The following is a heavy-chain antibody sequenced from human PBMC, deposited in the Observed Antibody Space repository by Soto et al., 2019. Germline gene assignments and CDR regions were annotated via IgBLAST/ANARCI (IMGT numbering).Heavy chain of an antibody. J-gene: IGHJ4*02. CDR1: GFSLSTGGMC. CDR2: IDWDDDK. D-gene: IGHD6-13*01. Sequence: SGPTLVNPTQTLTLTCTFSGFSLSTGGMCVSWIRQPPGKALEWLALIDWDDDKYYSTSLKTRLTISKDTSKNQVVLTMTNMDPVDTATYYCARIGGGGIAAAGPFDYWGQGTLVTVSS. V-gene: IGHV2-70*01. CDR3: ARIGGGGIAAAGPFDY.